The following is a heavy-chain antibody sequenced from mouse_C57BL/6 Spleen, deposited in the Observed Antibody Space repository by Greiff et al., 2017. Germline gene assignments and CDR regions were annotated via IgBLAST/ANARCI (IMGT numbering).Heavy chain of an antibody. V-gene: IGHV1-5*01. J-gene: IGHJ4*01. D-gene: IGHD1-1*01. CDR3: TRCPITTVVGYYAMDY. CDR1: GYTFTSYW. CDR2: IYPGNSDT. Sequence: EVQLQQSGTVLARPGASVKMSCKTSGYTFTSYWMHWVKQRPGQGLEWIGAIYPGNSDTSYNQKFKGKAKLTAVTSASTAYMELSSLTNEDSAVYYCTRCPITTVVGYYAMDYWGQGTSVTVSS.